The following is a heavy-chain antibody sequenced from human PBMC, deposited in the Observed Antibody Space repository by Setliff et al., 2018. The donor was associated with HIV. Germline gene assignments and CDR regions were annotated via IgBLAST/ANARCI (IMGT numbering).Heavy chain of an antibody. CDR2: IYTSGST. J-gene: IGHJ4*03. D-gene: IGHD2-21*02. CDR3: ARLSGDYYYFDY. V-gene: IGHV4-4*09. Sequence: LSLTCTVSGGSISSYYWSWIRQPPGKGLEWIGYIYTSGSTNYNPSLKSRVTISLDTSKNQFSLKLTSVTAADTAVYYCARLSGDYYYFDYWGPETLLVTVSS. CDR1: GGSISSYY.